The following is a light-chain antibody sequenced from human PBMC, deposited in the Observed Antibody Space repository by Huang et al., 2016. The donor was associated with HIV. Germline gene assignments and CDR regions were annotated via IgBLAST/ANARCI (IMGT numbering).Light chain of an antibody. V-gene: IGKV3-15*01. CDR3: HQYNDWPRT. CDR2: GTA. J-gene: IGKJ1*01. Sequence: EIVMTQSPASLPVSPGDRATLSCRARQRVSTDLAWYQKKPGQAPRLRLYGTAARATGVRPRFSGSGSWTKFALTISSLQSGDFALYYCHQYNDWPRTCGEGTKVEVK. CDR1: QRVSTD.